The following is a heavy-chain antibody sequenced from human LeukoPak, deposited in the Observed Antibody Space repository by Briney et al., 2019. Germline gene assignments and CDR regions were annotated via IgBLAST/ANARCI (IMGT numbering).Heavy chain of an antibody. CDR2: ISAYNGNT. J-gene: IGHJ4*02. Sequence: ASVKVSCKASGYTFTSYGISWVRQAPGQGLEWMGWISAYNGNTNYAQKLQGRVTMTTDTSTSTAYMELGSLRSDDTAVYYCAREGLVWFGESTESFFDYWGQGTLVTVSS. CDR1: GYTFTSYG. V-gene: IGHV1-18*04. CDR3: AREGLVWFGESTESFFDY. D-gene: IGHD3-10*01.